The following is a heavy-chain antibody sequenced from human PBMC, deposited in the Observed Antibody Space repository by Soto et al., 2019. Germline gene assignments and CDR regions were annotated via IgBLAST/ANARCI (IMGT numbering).Heavy chain of an antibody. CDR3: VFFQAEDGIRDTVPFSAFLRNRSSDL. D-gene: IGHD1-1*01. Sequence: KVLEWVSGISWNGGNIGYADSVKGRFSISRDNAKDSLFLQMNSLRPDDTAFYYCVFFQAEDGIRDTVPFSAFLRNRSSDL. CDR2: ISWNGGNI. V-gene: IGHV3-9*01. J-gene: IGHJ2*01.